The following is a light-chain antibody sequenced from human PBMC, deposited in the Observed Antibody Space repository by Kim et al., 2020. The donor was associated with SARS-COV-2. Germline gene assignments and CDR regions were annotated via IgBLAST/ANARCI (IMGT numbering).Light chain of an antibody. CDR3: CSYAGSSNVV. V-gene: IGLV2-23*01. CDR1: SSDVGSYNL. CDR2: EGS. J-gene: IGLJ2*01. Sequence: GHSITISCTGTSSDVGSYNLVSWYQQHPGKAPKLMIYEGSKRPSGVSNRFSGSKSGNTASLTISGLQAEDEADYYCCSYAGSSNVVFGGGTQLTVL.